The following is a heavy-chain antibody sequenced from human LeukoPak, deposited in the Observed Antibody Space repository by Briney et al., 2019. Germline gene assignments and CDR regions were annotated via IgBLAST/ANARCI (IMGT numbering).Heavy chain of an antibody. CDR3: ARDDAGYYDILTGTNDAFDI. CDR2: ISAYNGNT. V-gene: IGHV1-18*01. D-gene: IGHD3-9*01. Sequence: ASVKVSCKASGYTFTSYGISWVRQAPGQGLEWMGWISAYNGNTNYAQKLQGRVTMTTDTSTSTAYMELRSLRSDDTAVYYRARDDAGYYDILTGTNDAFDIWGQGTMVTVSS. J-gene: IGHJ3*02. CDR1: GYTFTSYG.